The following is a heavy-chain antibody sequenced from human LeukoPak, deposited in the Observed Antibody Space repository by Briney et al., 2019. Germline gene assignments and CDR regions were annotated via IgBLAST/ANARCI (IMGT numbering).Heavy chain of an antibody. V-gene: IGHV1-18*01. CDR1: GYTFASYG. CDR3: AGTSSSWYNWFDP. D-gene: IGHD6-13*01. J-gene: IGHJ5*02. CDR2: ISAYNGNT. Sequence: ASVKVSCKASGYTFASYGISWVRQAPGQGLEWMGWISAYNGNTNYAQKFQGRVTMTTDTSTSTAYMELRSLRSDDTAVYYCAGTSSSWYNWFDPWGQGTLVTVSS.